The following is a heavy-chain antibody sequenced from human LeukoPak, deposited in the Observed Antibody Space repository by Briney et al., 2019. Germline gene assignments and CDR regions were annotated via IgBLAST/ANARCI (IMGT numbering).Heavy chain of an antibody. Sequence: GGSLRLSCAASGFTFSSYAMHWVRQAPGKGLEWVALISYDGTNKYYADSVKGRFTISRDNSKNTLFLQMNSLRAEDTAVSYCARADSPSGGATYYFDYWGQGTLVTVSS. CDR3: ARADSPSGGATYYFDY. CDR1: GFTFSSYA. V-gene: IGHV3-30-3*01. J-gene: IGHJ4*02. D-gene: IGHD1-26*01. CDR2: ISYDGTNK.